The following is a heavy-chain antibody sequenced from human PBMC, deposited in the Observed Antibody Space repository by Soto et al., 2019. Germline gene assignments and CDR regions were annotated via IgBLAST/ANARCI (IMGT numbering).Heavy chain of an antibody. CDR1: GFTFEDYA. CDR3: AKDRGVISYGVDV. Sequence: EERLVESGGGLVQPGRSLRVSCAASGFTFEDYAMHWVRQAPGKGLELVSGINWNGGTVGYADSVKGRFTISRDNAKKSLYLEMNSLRADDSALYFCAKDRGVISYGVDVWAQGTTVTAAS. V-gene: IGHV3-9*01. CDR2: INWNGGTV. J-gene: IGHJ6*02. D-gene: IGHD3-10*01.